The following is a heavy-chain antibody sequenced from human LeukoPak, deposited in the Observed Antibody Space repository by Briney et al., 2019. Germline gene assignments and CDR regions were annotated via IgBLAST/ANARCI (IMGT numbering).Heavy chain of an antibody. J-gene: IGHJ4*02. CDR2: ISSSGST. V-gene: IGHV4-61*02. Sequence: SQTLSLTCTVSGDSISSGDYYWSWIRQPAGKGLEWIGRISSSGSTNYNPSLKSRVTISVDTSKNQFSLKLSSVTAADTAVYYCADYYGSGYFDYWGQGTLVTVSS. CDR1: GDSISSGDYY. D-gene: IGHD3-10*01. CDR3: ADYYGSGYFDY.